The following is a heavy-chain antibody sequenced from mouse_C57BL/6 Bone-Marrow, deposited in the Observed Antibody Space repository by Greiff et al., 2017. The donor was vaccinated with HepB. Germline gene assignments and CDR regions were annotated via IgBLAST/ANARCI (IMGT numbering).Heavy chain of an antibody. CDR3: TEYDYDAAWFAY. V-gene: IGHV14-4*01. CDR2: IDPENGDT. D-gene: IGHD2-4*01. Sequence: EVQLQQSGAELVRPGASVKLSCTASGFNIKDDYMHWVKQRPEQGLEWIGWIDPENGDTEYASKFQGKATITADTSSNTAYLQLSSLTSEDTAVYYCTEYDYDAAWFAYWGQGTLVTVSA. J-gene: IGHJ3*01. CDR1: GFNIKDDY.